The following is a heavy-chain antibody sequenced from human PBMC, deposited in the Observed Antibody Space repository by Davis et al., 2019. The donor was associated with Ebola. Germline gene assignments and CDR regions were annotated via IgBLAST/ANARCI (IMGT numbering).Heavy chain of an antibody. CDR1: GFTFRNYD. J-gene: IGHJ4*02. CDR3: ARGHIVVVTATDY. V-gene: IGHV3-48*03. Sequence: GGSLRLSCVVSGFTFRNYDMNWFRQAPGKGLEWVSYISSSGSTIYYADSVKGRFTISRDNAKNSLYLQMNSLRAEDTAVYYCARGHIVVVTATDYWGQGTLVTVSS. CDR2: ISSSGSTI. D-gene: IGHD2-21*02.